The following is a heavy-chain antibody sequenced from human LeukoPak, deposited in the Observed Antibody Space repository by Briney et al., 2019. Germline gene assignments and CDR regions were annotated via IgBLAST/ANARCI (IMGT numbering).Heavy chain of an antibody. V-gene: IGHV3-21*01. CDR2: ISSSSSYI. J-gene: IGHJ4*02. CDR1: GFTFSSYS. CDR3: ARDTGGSSSWYSYYYDSSGYYSFDY. Sequence: GGSLRLSCAASGFTFSSYSMNWVRQAPGKGLEWVSSISSSSSYIYYADSVKGRFTISRDNAKNSLYLQMNSLRAEDTAVHYCARDTGGSSSWYSYYYDSSGYYSFDYWGQGTLVTVSS. D-gene: IGHD3-22*01.